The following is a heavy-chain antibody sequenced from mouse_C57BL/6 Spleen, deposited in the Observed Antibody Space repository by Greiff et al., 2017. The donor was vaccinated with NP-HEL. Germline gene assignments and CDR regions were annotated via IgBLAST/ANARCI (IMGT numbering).Heavy chain of an antibody. V-gene: IGHV1-64*01. CDR2: IHPNSGST. Sequence: VQLQQPGAELVKPGASVKLSCKASGYTFTSYWMHWVKQRPGQGLEWIGMIHPNSGSTNYNEKFKSKATLTVDKSSSTAYMQLSSLTSEDSAVYYCAREEKTLVAHYYAMDYWGQGTSVTVSS. J-gene: IGHJ4*01. CDR1: GYTFTSYW. CDR3: AREEKTLVAHYYAMDY. D-gene: IGHD1-1*01.